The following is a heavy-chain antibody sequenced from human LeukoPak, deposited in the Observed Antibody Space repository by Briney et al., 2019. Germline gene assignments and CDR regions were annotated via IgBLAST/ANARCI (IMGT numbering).Heavy chain of an antibody. J-gene: IGHJ3*02. Sequence: PGGSLRLSCAASGFPFDTYPMNWVRQAPGKGLEWVASISSSNSFKNYADSVKGRFTISRDNAQISLYLQMSSLRAEDTGLYYCATMGEQWLLKDIWGQGTMVIVSS. CDR3: ATMGEQWLLKDI. D-gene: IGHD6-19*01. CDR2: ISSSNSFK. CDR1: GFPFDTYP. V-gene: IGHV3-21*01.